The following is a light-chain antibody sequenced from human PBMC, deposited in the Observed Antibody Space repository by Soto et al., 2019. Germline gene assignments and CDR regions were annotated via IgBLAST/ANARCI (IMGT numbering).Light chain of an antibody. CDR3: QQYGSSPRT. J-gene: IGKJ1*01. V-gene: IGKV3-20*01. CDR2: AAS. Sequence: EIVLTQSPGTLSLSPGERATLSCRASQSVSYNHLAWYQQKPGQAPRLLIFAASSRATGIPDRFSGSGSGTGFTLTISGLEPEDCAVEYGQQYGSSPRTFGQGTKVEIK. CDR1: QSVSYNH.